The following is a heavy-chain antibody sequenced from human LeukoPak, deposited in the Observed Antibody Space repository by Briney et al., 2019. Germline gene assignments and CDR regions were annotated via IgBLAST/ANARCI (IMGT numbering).Heavy chain of an antibody. D-gene: IGHD2-2*01. CDR1: GFTFNTYG. CDR3: ARAAYCTSTSCHFSGYAQRPLDS. Sequence: GGSLRLSCVASGFTFNTYGIHWVRQAPGKGLEWVAGISSDGTSQDYADSVKGRFTISRDNSKNTLYLQMNSLRTQDTAVYYCARAAYCTSTSCHFSGYAQRPLDSWGQGTLVTVSS. V-gene: IGHV3-30*03. CDR2: ISSDGTSQ. J-gene: IGHJ4*02.